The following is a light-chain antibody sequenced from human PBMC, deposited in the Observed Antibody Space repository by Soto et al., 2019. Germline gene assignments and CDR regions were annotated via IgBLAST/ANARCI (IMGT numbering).Light chain of an antibody. CDR3: QQYYSYST. Sequence: ILMTQSPSSLSASVGDRVTITCRASQSITSWLAWYQQKPGKAPKVLIYDTYSLKSGVPSRFSGSGSGTDFTLTISGLQPDDFATYYCQQYYSYSTFGQGTKVDIK. V-gene: IGKV1-5*01. CDR1: QSITSW. CDR2: DTY. J-gene: IGKJ1*01.